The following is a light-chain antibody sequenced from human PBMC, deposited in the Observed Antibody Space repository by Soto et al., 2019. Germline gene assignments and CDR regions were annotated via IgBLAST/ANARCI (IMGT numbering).Light chain of an antibody. CDR3: SSYGGSDHVDVL. CDR2: EVT. CDR1: SSDVGAYNY. J-gene: IGLJ2*01. Sequence: QSALTQPPSASGSPGQSVTISCTGTSSDVGAYNYVSWYQQYPGKAPKVMIYEVTKRPSGVPDRFSGSKSGNTASLTVSGLQVEDEADYYCSSYGGSDHVDVLFGGGTKLTVL. V-gene: IGLV2-8*01.